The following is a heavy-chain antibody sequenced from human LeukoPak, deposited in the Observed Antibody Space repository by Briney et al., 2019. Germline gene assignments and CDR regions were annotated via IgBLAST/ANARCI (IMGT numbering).Heavy chain of an antibody. D-gene: IGHD3-10*01. J-gene: IGHJ4*02. CDR1: GFTFDDYT. CDR2: ITWDGGST. V-gene: IGHV3-43*01. Sequence: PGGSLRLSCAASGFTFDDYTMHWVRQAPGKGLEWVSLITWDGGSTYYADSVKGRFTISRDNSKNSLYLQMNSLRTEDTALYYCAKGKNTGSYLSHVDYWDQGTLVTVSS. CDR3: AKGKNTGSYLSHVDY.